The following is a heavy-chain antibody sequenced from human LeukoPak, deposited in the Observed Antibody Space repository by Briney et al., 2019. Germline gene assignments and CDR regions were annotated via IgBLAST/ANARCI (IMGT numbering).Heavy chain of an antibody. Sequence: PSETLSLTCAVSGGSFSFYFCHWIRQSPAKGLEWIGEIDNRGSIQYNPSLRSRVTISLDTSRNHFSLKLASVTAADTAVYFCARDSHSGFEWGQGTLVTVSS. D-gene: IGHD3-10*01. CDR2: IDNRGSI. CDR3: ARDSHSGFE. V-gene: IGHV4-34*01. CDR1: GGSFSFYF. J-gene: IGHJ4*02.